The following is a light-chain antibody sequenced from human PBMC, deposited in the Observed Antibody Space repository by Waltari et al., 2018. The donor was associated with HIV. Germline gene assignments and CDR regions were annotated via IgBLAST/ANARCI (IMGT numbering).Light chain of an antibody. Sequence: DIQMTQSPSSLSASVGDRVTITCRATQSISSYLNWYQQKPGKAPKLLIYAASSLKSGVPSRFSGSGSETDFTFTISSLQPEDFATYYCQQRYSTPRTFGQGTKVEIK. V-gene: IGKV1-39*01. CDR1: QSISSY. CDR3: QQRYSTPRT. J-gene: IGKJ1*01. CDR2: AAS.